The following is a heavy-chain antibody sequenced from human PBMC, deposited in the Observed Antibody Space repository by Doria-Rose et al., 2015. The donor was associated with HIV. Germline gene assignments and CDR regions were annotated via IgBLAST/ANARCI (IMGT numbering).Heavy chain of an antibody. V-gene: IGHV4-31*02. D-gene: IGHD1-26*01. Sequence: VKVLEWIGYIYYSGSTYYNPSLKSRVTISVDTSKNQFSLKLSSVTAADTAVYYCARDSGSYNFDYWGQGTLVAVSS. CDR2: IYYSGST. CDR3: ARDSGSYNFDY. J-gene: IGHJ4*02.